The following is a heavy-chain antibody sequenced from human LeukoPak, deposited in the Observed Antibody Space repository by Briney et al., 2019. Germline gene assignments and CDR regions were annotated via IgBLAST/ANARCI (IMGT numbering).Heavy chain of an antibody. D-gene: IGHD2-2*01. CDR1: GYTFTGYY. V-gene: IGHV1-2*02. CDR2: INPNSGGT. J-gene: IGHJ6*03. CDR3: ARDGGYCSSTSCYQHYYYYMDV. Sequence: ASVKVSCKASGYTFTGYYMHWVRQAPGQGLEWMGWINPNSGGTNYAQKFQGRVTMTRDTSISTAYMELSRLRSDDTAVYYCARDGGYCSSTSCYQHYYYYMDVWGKGTTVTVSS.